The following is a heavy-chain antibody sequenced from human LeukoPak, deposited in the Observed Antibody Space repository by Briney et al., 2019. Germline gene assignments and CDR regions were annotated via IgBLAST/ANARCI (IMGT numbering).Heavy chain of an antibody. D-gene: IGHD6-13*01. V-gene: IGHV3-30*03. J-gene: IGHJ4*02. CDR2: VSSDGSIK. CDR3: ARGYGRSWLGYFDY. Sequence: PGGSLRLSCVASGFTFSRYGIHWVRQAPGKGLEWVAVVSSDGSIKYNADSVKGRFTISRDTSKNTVYLQMNSLGAEDTAFYYCARGYGRSWLGYFDYWGQGTLVTVSS. CDR1: GFTFSRYG.